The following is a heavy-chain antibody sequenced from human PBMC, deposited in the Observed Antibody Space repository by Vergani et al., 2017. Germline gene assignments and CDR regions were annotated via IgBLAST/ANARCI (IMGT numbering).Heavy chain of an antibody. D-gene: IGHD3-10*01. CDR3: ASTYGSGSYTFDY. Sequence: QLQLQESGSGLVKPSQTLSLTCAVSGDSITNGGFSWNWIRQPPGKGLEWIGYIYYSGSTNYNPSLKSRVTISVDTSKNQFSLKLSSVTAADTAVYYCASTYGSGSYTFDYWGQGTLVTVSS. CDR2: IYYSGST. J-gene: IGHJ4*02. V-gene: IGHV4-61*08. CDR1: GDSITNGGFS.